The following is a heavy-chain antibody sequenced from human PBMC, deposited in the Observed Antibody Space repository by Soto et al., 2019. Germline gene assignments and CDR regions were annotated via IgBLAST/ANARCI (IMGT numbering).Heavy chain of an antibody. J-gene: IGHJ4*02. CDR3: AKLYDYGDYSDY. Sequence: GGSLRLSFAASGFTFSSYGMHWVRQAPGKGLEWVAVISYDGSNKYYADSVKGRFTISRDNSKNTLYLQMNSLRAEDTAVYYCAKLYDYGDYSDYCHQGTLVTVSS. CDR1: GFTFSSYG. CDR2: ISYDGSNK. D-gene: IGHD4-17*01. V-gene: IGHV3-30*18.